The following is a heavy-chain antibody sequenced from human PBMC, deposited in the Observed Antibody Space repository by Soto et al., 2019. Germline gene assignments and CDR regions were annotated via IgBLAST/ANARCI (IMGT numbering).Heavy chain of an antibody. CDR2: VSSSGSTI. J-gene: IGHJ4*02. Sequence: GGSLRLSCAASGFTFSDYYMSWIRQAPGKGLEWVSYVSSSGSTIYYADSVKGRFTISRDNAKNSLYLQMNSLRAEDTAVYYCARSHLYYDSSGYPDYWGQGTLVTVSS. V-gene: IGHV3-11*01. CDR1: GFTFSDYY. CDR3: ARSHLYYDSSGYPDY. D-gene: IGHD3-22*01.